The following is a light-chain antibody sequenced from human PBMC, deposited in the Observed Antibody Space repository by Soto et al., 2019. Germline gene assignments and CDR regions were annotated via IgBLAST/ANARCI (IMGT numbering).Light chain of an antibody. CDR3: SSFTRSNSYV. CDR1: SSDVGAYNY. V-gene: IGLV2-14*03. Sequence: QSALTQPASVSGSPGQSITIACTGTSSDVGAYNYVSWYQQHPGKVPKLMIYDGSDRPSGVSNRFSGSKSGNTASLTISGLQAEDEADYYCSSFTRSNSYVFGTGTKLTVL. J-gene: IGLJ1*01. CDR2: DGS.